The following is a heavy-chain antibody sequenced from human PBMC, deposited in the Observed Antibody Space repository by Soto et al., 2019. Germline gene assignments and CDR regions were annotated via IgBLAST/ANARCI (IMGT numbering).Heavy chain of an antibody. CDR3: ARDVGFDYVN. Sequence: EVQLVESGGGLVQPGGSLRLSCAVSGFNIFSYWMSWVRQAPGKVLEWVASIKEDGSEIYDVDSVKGRFTISRDNSENSLYLQMNSLSAEDTAVYFCARDVGFDYVNWGQGTLVTVSS. CDR2: IKEDGSEI. CDR1: GFNIFSYW. D-gene: IGHD3-16*01. J-gene: IGHJ4*02. V-gene: IGHV3-7*01.